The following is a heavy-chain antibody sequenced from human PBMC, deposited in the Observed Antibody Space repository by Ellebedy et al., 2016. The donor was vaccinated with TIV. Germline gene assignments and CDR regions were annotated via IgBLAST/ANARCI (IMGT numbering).Heavy chain of an antibody. CDR1: GYTFTSYA. CDR2: INAGNGNT. Sequence: AASVKVFCKASGYTFTSYAMHWVRQAPGQRLEWMGWINAGNGNTKYSQKFQGRVTITRDTSASTAYMELSRLRSEDTAVYYCARDRDYGTFDYWGQGTLVTVSS. J-gene: IGHJ4*02. CDR3: ARDRDYGTFDY. D-gene: IGHD4-17*01. V-gene: IGHV1-3*01.